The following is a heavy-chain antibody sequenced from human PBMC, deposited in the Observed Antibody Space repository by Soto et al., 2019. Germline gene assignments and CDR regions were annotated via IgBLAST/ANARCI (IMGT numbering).Heavy chain of an antibody. J-gene: IGHJ6*02. Sequence: GGSLRLSCAASGFTFSSYSMNWVRQAPGKGLEWVSSISSSSSYIYYADSVKGRFTISRDNAKNSLYLQMNSLRAEDTAVYYCARDHAYKTRGSYELAVWGQGTTVTVSS. D-gene: IGHD1-26*01. CDR1: GFTFSSYS. CDR2: ISSSSSYI. CDR3: ARDHAYKTRGSYELAV. V-gene: IGHV3-21*01.